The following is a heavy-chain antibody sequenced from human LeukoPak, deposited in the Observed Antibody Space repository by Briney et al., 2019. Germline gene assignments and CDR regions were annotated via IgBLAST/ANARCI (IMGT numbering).Heavy chain of an antibody. CDR3: AKGVAAAGANFDY. Sequence: GGSLRLSCAAPGFTFSSYAMSWVRQAPGKGLEWVSAISGSGGSTYYADSVKGRFTISRDNSKNTLYLQMNSLRAEDTAVYYCAKGVAAAGANFDYWGQGTLVTVSS. J-gene: IGHJ4*02. CDR2: ISGSGGST. V-gene: IGHV3-23*01. D-gene: IGHD6-13*01. CDR1: GFTFSSYA.